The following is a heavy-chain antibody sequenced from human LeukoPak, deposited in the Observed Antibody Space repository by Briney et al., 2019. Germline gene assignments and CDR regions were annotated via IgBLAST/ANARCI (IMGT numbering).Heavy chain of an antibody. CDR1: GGSIRSYY. V-gene: IGHV4-59*08. D-gene: IGHD2-15*01. J-gene: IGHJ4*02. CDR3: ARTYCSGGSCHFDY. CDR2: IFYSGTT. Sequence: SETLSLTCTVSGGSIRSYYWSWIRQPPGKGLEWVGYIFYSGTTDSNPSLKSRVTISVDTSKNQFSLKLSSVTAADTAVYYCARTYCSGGSCHFDYWGQGALVTVSS.